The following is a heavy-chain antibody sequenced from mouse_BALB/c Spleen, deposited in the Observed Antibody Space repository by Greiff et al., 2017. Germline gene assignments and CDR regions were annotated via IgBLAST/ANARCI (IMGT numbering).Heavy chain of an antibody. J-gene: IGHJ3*01. CDR2: INPSNGRT. Sequence: VQLQQPGAELVKPGASVKLSCKASGYTFTSYWMHWVKQRPGQGLEWIGEINPSNGRTNYNEKFKSKATLTVDKSSSTAYMQLSSLTSEDSAVYYCARGYTTASAYWGQGTLVTVSA. CDR3: ARGYTTASAY. CDR1: GYTFTSYW. V-gene: IGHV1S81*02. D-gene: IGHD1-2*01.